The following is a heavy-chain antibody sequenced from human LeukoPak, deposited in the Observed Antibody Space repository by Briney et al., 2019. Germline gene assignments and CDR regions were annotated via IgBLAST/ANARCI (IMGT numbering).Heavy chain of an antibody. Sequence: ASVTVSCKASGYTFTSYAMHWVRQAPGQRLEWMGWINAGNGNTRYSQKFQGRVTITRDTSASTAYMELSSLRSEDTAVYYCARAVYYGDYLAAFYIWGQGTMVTVSS. CDR1: GYTFTSYA. D-gene: IGHD4-17*01. V-gene: IGHV1-3*01. CDR3: ARAVYYGDYLAAFYI. J-gene: IGHJ3*02. CDR2: INAGNGNT.